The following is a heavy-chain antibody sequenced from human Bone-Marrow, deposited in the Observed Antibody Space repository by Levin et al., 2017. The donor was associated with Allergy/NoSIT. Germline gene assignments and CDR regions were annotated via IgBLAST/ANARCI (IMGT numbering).Heavy chain of an antibody. D-gene: IGHD3-22*01. Sequence: SQTLSLTCAVYGGSFSGYYWSWIRQPPGKGLEWIGEINHSGSTNYNPSLKSRVTISVDTSKNQFSLKLSSVTAADTAVYYCAREPIQADYYDSSGAPGWFDPWGQGTLVTVSS. J-gene: IGHJ5*02. V-gene: IGHV4-34*01. CDR1: GGSFSGYY. CDR2: INHSGST. CDR3: AREPIQADYYDSSGAPGWFDP.